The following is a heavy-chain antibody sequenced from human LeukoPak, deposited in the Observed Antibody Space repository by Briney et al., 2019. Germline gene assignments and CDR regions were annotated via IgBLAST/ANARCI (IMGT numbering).Heavy chain of an antibody. CDR2: ISSSSSYI. D-gene: IGHD2-15*01. CDR3: ARGDQDIVVVVAATVFDY. V-gene: IGHV3-21*01. CDR1: GFTFSSYS. J-gene: IGHJ4*02. Sequence: GGSLSLSCAASGFTFSSYSMNWVRQAPGKGLEWVSSISSSSSYIYYADSVKGRFTISRDNAKNSLNMQMNSLRAEDTAVYYCARGDQDIVVVVAATVFDYWGQGTLVTVSS.